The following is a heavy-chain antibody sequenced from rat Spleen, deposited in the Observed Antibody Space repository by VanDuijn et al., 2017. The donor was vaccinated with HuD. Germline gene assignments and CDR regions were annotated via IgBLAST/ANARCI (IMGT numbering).Heavy chain of an antibody. CDR3: ARGERGTTFDY. J-gene: IGHJ2*01. Sequence: QVQLRESGPGLVQPSQTLSLTCSVSGFSLSGNNIYWVRQPPGKGLEWMGVIWTGGTTAYNSLLKSRLSISRNTSKSQVFLKMNSLQTEDTATYYCARGERGTTFDYWGQGVMVTVSS. CDR1: GFSLSGNN. V-gene: IGHV2-30*01. D-gene: IGHD1-5*01. CDR2: IWTGGTT.